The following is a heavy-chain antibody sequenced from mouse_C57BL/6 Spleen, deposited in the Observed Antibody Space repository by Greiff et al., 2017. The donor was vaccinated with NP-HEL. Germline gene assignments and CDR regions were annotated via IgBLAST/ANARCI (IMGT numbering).Heavy chain of an antibody. D-gene: IGHD1-1*01. CDR1: GYTFTSYW. J-gene: IGHJ2*01. Sequence: VQLQQPGAELVMPGASVKLSCKASGYTFTSYWMHWVKQRPGQGLEWIGEIDPSDSYTNYNQKFKGKSTLTVDKSSSTAYMQLSSLTSEDSAVYYCARDSLYGSSPYYFDYWGQGTTLTVSS. V-gene: IGHV1-69*01. CDR2: IDPSDSYT. CDR3: ARDSLYGSSPYYFDY.